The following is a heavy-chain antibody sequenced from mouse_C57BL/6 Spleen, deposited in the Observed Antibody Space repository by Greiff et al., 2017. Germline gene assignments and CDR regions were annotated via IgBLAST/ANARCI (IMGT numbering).Heavy chain of an antibody. Sequence: VQLKESGAELVRPGASVKLSCTASGFNIKDDYMHWVKQRPEQGLEWIGWIDPENGDTEYASKFQGKATITADTSSNTAYLQLSSLTSEDTAVYYCTGSNYGYWGQSTTLTVSS. CDR2: IDPENGDT. CDR3: TGSNYGY. CDR1: GFNIKDDY. D-gene: IGHD2-5*01. V-gene: IGHV14-4*01. J-gene: IGHJ2*01.